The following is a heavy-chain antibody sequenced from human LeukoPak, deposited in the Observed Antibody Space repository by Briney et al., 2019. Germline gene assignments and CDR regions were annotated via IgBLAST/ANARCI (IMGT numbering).Heavy chain of an antibody. Sequence: PSETLSLTCAVSGGSISSGSYYWSWIRQPPGKGLEWIGEINHSGSTNYNPSLKSRVTISVDTSKNQFSLKLSSVTAADTAVYYCARVGYSYGPGDYWGQGTLVTVSS. CDR2: INHSGST. CDR3: ARVGYSYGPGDY. V-gene: IGHV4-39*07. J-gene: IGHJ4*02. D-gene: IGHD5-18*01. CDR1: GGSISSGSYY.